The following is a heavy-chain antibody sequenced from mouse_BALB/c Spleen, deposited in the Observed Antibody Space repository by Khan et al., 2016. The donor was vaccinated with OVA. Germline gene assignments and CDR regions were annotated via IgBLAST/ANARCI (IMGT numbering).Heavy chain of an antibody. J-gene: IGHJ3*01. CDR3: ARSEGLPFAY. D-gene: IGHD3-1*01. CDR1: GYSITSDYA. V-gene: IGHV3-2*02. Sequence: EVQLQASGPGLVKPSQSLSLTCTVTGYSITSDYAWNWIRQFPGNKLEWMGYMGYSGTTSYNPSLTSRISITRDTSKNQFFLQLNSVTTEDTATYYCARSEGLPFAYWGQGTLVTVSA. CDR2: MGYSGTT.